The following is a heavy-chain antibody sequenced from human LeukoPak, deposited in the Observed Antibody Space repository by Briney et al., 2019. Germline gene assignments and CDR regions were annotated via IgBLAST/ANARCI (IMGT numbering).Heavy chain of an antibody. J-gene: IGHJ3*02. Sequence: PGGSLRLSCAASGFTFSSYAMHWVHQATGKGLEWVAVISYDGSNKYYADSVKGRFTISRDNSKNTLYLQMNSLRAEDTAVYYCARDGSGYYYQDVFDIWGQGTMATFSS. V-gene: IGHV3-30*04. CDR1: GFTFSSYA. D-gene: IGHD3-22*01. CDR2: ISYDGSNK. CDR3: ARDGSGYYYQDVFDI.